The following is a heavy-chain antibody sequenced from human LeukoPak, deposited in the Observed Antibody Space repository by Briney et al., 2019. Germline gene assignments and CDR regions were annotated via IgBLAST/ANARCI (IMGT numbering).Heavy chain of an antibody. Sequence: SETLSLTCAVYGGSFSGYYWSWIRQHPGKGLEWIGEINHSGSTNYNPSLKSRVTISVDTSKNQFSLKLSSVTAADTAVYYCARGAVAGLDYWGQGTLVTVSS. CDR1: GGSFSGYY. CDR3: ARGAVAGLDY. V-gene: IGHV4-34*01. CDR2: INHSGST. D-gene: IGHD6-19*01. J-gene: IGHJ4*02.